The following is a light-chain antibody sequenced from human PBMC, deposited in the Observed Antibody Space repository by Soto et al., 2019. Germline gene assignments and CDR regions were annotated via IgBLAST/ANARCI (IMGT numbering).Light chain of an antibody. CDR1: QSVSRSF. V-gene: IGKV3-20*01. Sequence: EIVLTQSPGILSLSPGERATLSCRASQSVSRSFLAWYQQKPGQAPRLLIYGASSRPTGIPDRFGGSGSGTDFTLTISRLEPEDFAVYYCQQYGSAPSTFGQGTKLEIK. J-gene: IGKJ2*01. CDR2: GAS. CDR3: QQYGSAPST.